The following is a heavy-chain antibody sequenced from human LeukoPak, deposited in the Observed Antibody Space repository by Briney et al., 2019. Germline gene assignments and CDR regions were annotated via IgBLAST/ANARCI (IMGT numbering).Heavy chain of an antibody. D-gene: IGHD2-2*01. CDR1: GFTFSSCA. V-gene: IGHV3-23*01. CDR3: AKERNARGALDY. CDR2: TSGSGRSI. Sequence: PGGSLRLSCAASGFTFSSCAMSWVRQAPGKGLEWVSGTSGSGRSIHYADSVKGRFTISRDNSKNTLYLQMNSLRADDTAVYYCAKERNARGALDYWGRGTLVTVSS. J-gene: IGHJ4*02.